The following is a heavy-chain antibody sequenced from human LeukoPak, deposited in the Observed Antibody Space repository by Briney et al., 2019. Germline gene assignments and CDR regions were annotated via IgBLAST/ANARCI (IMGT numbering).Heavy chain of an antibody. CDR2: ISYDGSNK. J-gene: IGHJ4*02. Sequence: GGSLRLSCAASGFTFSSYAMHWVRQAPGKGLEWVAVISYDGSNKYYADSVKGRFTISRDNSKNTLYLQMNSLRAEDTAVYYCARARAFGESYFDYWGQGTLVIVSS. D-gene: IGHD3-10*01. CDR1: GFTFSSYA. V-gene: IGHV3-30-3*01. CDR3: ARARAFGESYFDY.